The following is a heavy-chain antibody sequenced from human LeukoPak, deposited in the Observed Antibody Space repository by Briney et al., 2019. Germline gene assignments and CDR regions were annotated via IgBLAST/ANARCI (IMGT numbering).Heavy chain of an antibody. D-gene: IGHD6-19*01. CDR1: GYSFTNYW. V-gene: IGHV5-51*01. CDR3: ARRATFRGWYDY. J-gene: IGHJ4*02. CDR2: IYPGDSDT. Sequence: GESLKISCKGSGYSFTNYWIAWVRQMLGKGLEWMGMIYPGDSDTRYSPSFQGQVTISADKSISTAYLQWSSLKASDTAMYYCARRATFRGWYDYWGQGTLVTVSS.